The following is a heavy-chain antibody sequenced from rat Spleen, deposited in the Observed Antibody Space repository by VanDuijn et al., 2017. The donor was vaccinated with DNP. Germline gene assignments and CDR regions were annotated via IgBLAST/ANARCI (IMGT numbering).Heavy chain of an antibody. D-gene: IGHD1-11*01. V-gene: IGHV4-2*01. CDR1: GFNFNDYW. CDR2: INKDSSTI. Sequence: EVKLVESGGGLVQPGRSLKLSCAASGFNFNDYWMGWVRQAPGKGLEWIGKINKDSSTINYTPSLKEKFTISRDNAQNSLYLQMSTLGSEATALYYWARGPNYGGYSDFFDYWGQGVVVTVSS. CDR3: ARGPNYGGYSDFFDY. J-gene: IGHJ2*01.